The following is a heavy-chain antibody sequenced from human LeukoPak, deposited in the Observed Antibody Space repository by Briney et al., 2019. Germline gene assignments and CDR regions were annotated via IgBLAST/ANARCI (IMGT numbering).Heavy chain of an antibody. J-gene: IGHJ4*02. V-gene: IGHV4-59*01. CDR2: IYYSGYT. CDR1: GGSISSYY. Sequence: SETLSLTCTVSGGSISSYYWSWIRQPPGKGLEWIGYIYYSGYTNYNPSLKSRVTISADTSKNQFSLKMSSVTAADTAVYYCARDSLSTAMYSSSWSTGWVWGQGTLVTVSS. CDR3: ARDSLSTAMYSSSWSTGWV. D-gene: IGHD6-13*01.